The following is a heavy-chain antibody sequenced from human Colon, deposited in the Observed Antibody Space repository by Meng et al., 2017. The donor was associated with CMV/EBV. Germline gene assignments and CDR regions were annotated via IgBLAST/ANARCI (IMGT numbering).Heavy chain of an antibody. CDR2: IYAVGTP. J-gene: IGHJ4*02. V-gene: IGHV3-53*01. Sequence: LRLSCSASGFPIVSHYMAWVRQAPGKGLEWVSLIYAVGTPYYADSVKGRFTISRDNDKNIIDLQMSSLTADDTAVYYCVTGTTGYFDLWGQGTLVTVSS. D-gene: IGHD1-7*01. CDR3: VTGTTGYFDL. CDR1: GFPIVSHY.